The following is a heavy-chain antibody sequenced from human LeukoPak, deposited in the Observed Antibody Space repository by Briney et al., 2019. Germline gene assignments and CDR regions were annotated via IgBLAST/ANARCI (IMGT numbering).Heavy chain of an antibody. V-gene: IGHV5-51*01. D-gene: IGHD5-24*01. J-gene: IGHJ4*02. CDR1: GYIFNSYW. CDR3: ARPRDGYNGWVDY. CDR2: IFPGDSDT. Sequence: GESLKISCKGSGYIFNSYWIAWVRQMPGKGLEYMGVIFPGDSDTRYSPSFQGNVTISADKSTDTAYLQWSSLKASDTAMYYCARPRDGYNGWVDYWGQGTLVIVSA.